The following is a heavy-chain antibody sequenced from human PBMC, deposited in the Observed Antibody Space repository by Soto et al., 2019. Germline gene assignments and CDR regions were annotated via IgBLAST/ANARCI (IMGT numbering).Heavy chain of an antibody. CDR1: GGSFSSYY. D-gene: IGHD2-2*01. J-gene: IGHJ6*03. Sequence: QVQLQESGPGLVRPSETLSLTCTVSGGSFSSYYWTWIRQSPGKGLEWIGYLYYSGSTDYNPSLRGRLAISIDTSKNQFSLRLNSMTAADTAVYYCAGRDCSGTNCYYLDYYYMDVWGKGTMVTVSS. CDR2: LYYSGST. V-gene: IGHV4-59*08. CDR3: AGRDCSGTNCYYLDYYYMDV.